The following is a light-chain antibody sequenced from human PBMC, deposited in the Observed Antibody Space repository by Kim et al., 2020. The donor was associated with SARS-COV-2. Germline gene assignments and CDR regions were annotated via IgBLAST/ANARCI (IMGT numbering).Light chain of an antibody. CDR2: SNI. J-gene: IGLJ7*01. CDR3: AAWDDSLNGAV. CDR1: NSNTGSTT. Sequence: GQTVTIPASGGNSNTGSTTGTWNRQHPGTAPKLLIYSNIHRPSGVPDRFSGSKSGTSASLAISGLQSEDEADYYCAAWDDSLNGAVFGGGTQLTVL. V-gene: IGLV1-44*01.